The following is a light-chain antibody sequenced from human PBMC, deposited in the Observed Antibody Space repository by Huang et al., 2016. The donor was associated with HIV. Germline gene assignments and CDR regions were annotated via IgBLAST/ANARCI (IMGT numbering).Light chain of an antibody. CDR3: QQSYSTPRT. V-gene: IGKV1-39*01. J-gene: IGKJ1*01. Sequence: DIQMTQSPSSLSASVGDRVTSTCRASQSISSYLNWYQQKPGKAPKLLIYAASSLQSGVPSRVSGSGSGTDFTLTISSLQPEDFATYYCQQSYSTPRTFGQGTKVEIK. CDR1: QSISSY. CDR2: AAS.